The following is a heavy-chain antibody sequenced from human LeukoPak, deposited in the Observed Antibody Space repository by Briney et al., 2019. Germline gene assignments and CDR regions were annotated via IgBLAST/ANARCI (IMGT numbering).Heavy chain of an antibody. D-gene: IGHD3-22*01. CDR3: AKYRDSSGYYPGFFDY. CDR1: GITLNGYI. V-gene: IGHV3-23*01. CDR2: ITGDGRT. Sequence: GGSLRLSCAASGITLNGYIWSWVRQAPGKGLEWVSLITGDGRTFYADSVRGRLTIARDTSENTVYLQLSSLRAEDTAVYYCAKYRDSSGYYPGFFDYWGQGTLVTVSS. J-gene: IGHJ4*02.